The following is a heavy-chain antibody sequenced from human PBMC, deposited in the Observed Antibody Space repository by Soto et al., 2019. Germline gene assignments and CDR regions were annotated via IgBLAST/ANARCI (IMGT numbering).Heavy chain of an antibody. D-gene: IGHD2-2*01. CDR2: IYPSGST. CDR3: ARVVGGYYYGMDV. J-gene: IGHJ6*02. CDR1: GGSISSSNW. V-gene: IGHV4-4*02. Sequence: QVQLQESGPGLVKPSGTLSLTCAVSGGSISSSNWRSWVRQPPGKGLEWSGEIYPSGSTNYIPSLKSRVTISVDKSKNQFSLQLSSVTAADTAVYYCARVVGGYYYGMDVWGQGTTVTVSS.